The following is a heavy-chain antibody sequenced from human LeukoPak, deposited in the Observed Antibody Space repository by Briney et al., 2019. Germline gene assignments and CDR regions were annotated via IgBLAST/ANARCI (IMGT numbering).Heavy chain of an antibody. V-gene: IGHV1-69*13. Sequence: ASVKVSCKASGGTFSSYVISWVRQAPGQGLEWMGGIIPKFGTANYAQKFQGRVTITADESTSTAYMVLSSLRSEDTAVYYCAREAHSCTSSFESWGQGTLVTVSS. D-gene: IGHD2-2*01. CDR1: GGTFSSYV. CDR2: IIPKFGTA. CDR3: AREAHSCTSSFES. J-gene: IGHJ4*02.